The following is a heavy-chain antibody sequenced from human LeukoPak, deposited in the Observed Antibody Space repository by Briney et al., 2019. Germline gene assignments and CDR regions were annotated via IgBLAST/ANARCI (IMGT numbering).Heavy chain of an antibody. CDR1: GFTFSSYG. CDR3: AGGYYYDSQHI. CDR2: ISYDGSNK. J-gene: IGHJ4*02. V-gene: IGHV3-30*03. Sequence: GGSLRLSCAASGFTFSSYGMHWVRQAPGKGLEWVAVISYDGSNKYYADSVKGRFTISRDNSKNTLYLQMNSLRAEDTAVYYCAGGYYYDSQHIWGQGTLVTVSS. D-gene: IGHD3-22*01.